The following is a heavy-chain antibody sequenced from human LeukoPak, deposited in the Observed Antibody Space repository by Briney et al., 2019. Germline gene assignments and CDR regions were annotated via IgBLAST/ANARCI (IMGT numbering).Heavy chain of an antibody. V-gene: IGHV1-69*05. D-gene: IGHD3-10*01. Sequence: ASVKVSCKASGGTFISYAISWVRQAPGQGVEWMGRIIPIFGTANYAQKFQGRDTITTDEYTSTAYMELSSLRSEDTAVYYCARDGGTMVRRGIDYWGQGTLVTVSS. CDR1: GGTFISYA. CDR2: IIPIFGTA. CDR3: ARDGGTMVRRGIDY. J-gene: IGHJ4*02.